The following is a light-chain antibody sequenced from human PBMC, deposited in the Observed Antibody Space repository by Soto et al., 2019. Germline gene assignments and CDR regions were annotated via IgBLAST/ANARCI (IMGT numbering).Light chain of an antibody. CDR2: EVT. Sequence: QSVLTQSASVSGSPGQSITISCTGTSSDVGGYNYVSWYQQHQGKAPQLIIYEVTNRPSGVSNRFSGSKSGNTASLTISGLQAEDEADYYCSSYTSSSILYVFGTGTKVT. CDR1: SSDVGGYNY. CDR3: SSYTSSSILYV. V-gene: IGLV2-14*01. J-gene: IGLJ1*01.